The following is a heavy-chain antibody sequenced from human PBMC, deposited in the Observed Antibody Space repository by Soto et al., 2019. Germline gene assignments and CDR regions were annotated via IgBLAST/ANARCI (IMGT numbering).Heavy chain of an antibody. CDR2: IYYSGST. D-gene: IGHD3-10*01. V-gene: IGHV4-59*01. J-gene: IGHJ5*02. CDR3: ARVESYYGFTFDP. Sequence: SETLSLTCTVSGGSISSYYWSWIRQPPGKGLEWIGYIYYSGSTNYNPSLKSRVTISVDTSKNQFSLKLSSVTAADTAVYYCARVESYYGFTFDPWGQGTLVTVSS. CDR1: GGSISSYY.